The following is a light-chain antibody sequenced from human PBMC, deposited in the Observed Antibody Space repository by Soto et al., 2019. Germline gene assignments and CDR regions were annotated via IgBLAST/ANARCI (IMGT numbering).Light chain of an antibody. CDR2: SNN. V-gene: IGLV1-44*01. CDR3: AAWDDRLNGYVV. CDR1: SSNIGSNT. J-gene: IGLJ2*01. Sequence: QSVLTQPPSASGTPGQRVTISCSGSSSNIGSNTVNWYQQLPGTAPQLLIYSNNQRPSGVPDRFSGSKSGTSASLAISGLQSEAEADYYCAAWDDRLNGYVVFGAGTALTVL.